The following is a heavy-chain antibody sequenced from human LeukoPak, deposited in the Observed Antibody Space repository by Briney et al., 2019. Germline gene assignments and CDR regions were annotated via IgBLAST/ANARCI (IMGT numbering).Heavy chain of an antibody. CDR3: AKGHYDFWSGYDY. V-gene: IGHV3-53*01. Sequence: PGGSLRLSCTASGFTVSSNYMNWVRQAPGKGLEWVSVIYSGGTTYYADSVKGRFTISRDNSKNTLYLQMNSLRAEDTAVYYCAKGHYDFWSGYDYWGQGTLVTVSS. J-gene: IGHJ4*02. CDR1: GFTVSSNY. CDR2: IYSGGTT. D-gene: IGHD3-3*01.